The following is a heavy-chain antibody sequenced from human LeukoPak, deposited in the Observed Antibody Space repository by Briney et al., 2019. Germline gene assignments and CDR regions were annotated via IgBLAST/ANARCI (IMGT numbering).Heavy chain of an antibody. CDR1: GYTFTGYY. D-gene: IGHD1-26*01. Sequence: ASVKVSCKASGYTFTGYYMHWVRQAPGQGLEWMGWINPNSGGTNYAQKFQGRVTMTRDTSISTAYMELSRLRSDDTAVYYCARPHSGSYPRAFDIWGQGTMVTVSS. CDR2: INPNSGGT. CDR3: ARPHSGSYPRAFDI. V-gene: IGHV1-2*02. J-gene: IGHJ3*02.